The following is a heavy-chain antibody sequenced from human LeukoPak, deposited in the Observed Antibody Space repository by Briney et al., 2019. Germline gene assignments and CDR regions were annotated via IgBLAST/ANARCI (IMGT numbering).Heavy chain of an antibody. CDR2: ISAYNGNT. V-gene: IGHV1-18*01. CDR3: ARGVRDSSGYYDSDPDY. Sequence: ASVTVSCKASGYTFTSYGISWVRQAPGQGLEWMGWISAYNGNTNYAQKLQGRVTMTTDTSTSTAYMELRSLRSDDTAVYYCARGVRDSSGYYDSDPDYWGQGTLVTVSS. CDR1: GYTFTSYG. D-gene: IGHD3-22*01. J-gene: IGHJ4*02.